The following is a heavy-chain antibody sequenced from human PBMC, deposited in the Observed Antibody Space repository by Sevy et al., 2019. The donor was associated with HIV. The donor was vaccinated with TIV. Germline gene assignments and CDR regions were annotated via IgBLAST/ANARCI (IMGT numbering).Heavy chain of an antibody. J-gene: IGHJ4*02. CDR1: GFIFSNYD. CDR2: ISSASSYI. CDR3: ARALDYYDSGGYFY. D-gene: IGHD3-22*01. V-gene: IGHV3-21*01. Sequence: GGSLRLSCVASGFIFSNYDMNWVRQAPGKGLEWVSSISSASSYIYYADSVKGRFTVSRDNAKDSLYLQRHSLRAEDTATYYCARALDYYDSGGYFYWGLGTLVTVSS.